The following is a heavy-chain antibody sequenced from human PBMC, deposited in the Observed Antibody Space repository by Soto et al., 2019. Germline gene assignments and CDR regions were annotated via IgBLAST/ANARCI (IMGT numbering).Heavy chain of an antibody. CDR2: IRSKAYGGTT. D-gene: IGHD2-21*02. J-gene: IGHJ4*02. V-gene: IGHV3-49*04. Sequence: GGSLRLSCTASGFTFGDYAMSWVRQAPGKGLEWVGFIRSKAYGGTTEYAASVKGRFTISRDDSKSIAYLQMNSLKTEDTAVYYCTRACCGGDCYSGYFDYWGQGTLVTVSS. CDR1: GFTFGDYA. CDR3: TRACCGGDCYSGYFDY.